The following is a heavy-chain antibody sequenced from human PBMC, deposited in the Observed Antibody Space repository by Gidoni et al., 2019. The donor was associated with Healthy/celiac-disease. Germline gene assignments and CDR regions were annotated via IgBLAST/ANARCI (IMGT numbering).Heavy chain of an antibody. CDR1: GVSISSGGYS. V-gene: IGHV4-30-2*01. CDR2: IYHSGST. Sequence: QLQLQESGSGLVKPSQTLSLTCAVSGVSISSGGYSWSWIRQPPGKGLEWIGYIYHSGSTYYNPSLKSRVTISVDRSKNQFSLKLSSVTAADTAVYYCARAGEREYFDYWGQGTLVTVSS. D-gene: IGHD3-10*01. J-gene: IGHJ4*02. CDR3: ARAGEREYFDY.